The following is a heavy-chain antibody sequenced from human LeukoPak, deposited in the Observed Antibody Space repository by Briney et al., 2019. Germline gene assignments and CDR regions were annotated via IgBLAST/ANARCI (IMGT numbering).Heavy chain of an antibody. V-gene: IGHV3-21*01. CDR2: ISSSSSYI. CDR3: ARGPFHDYGDYVWGGAGPYYFDY. D-gene: IGHD4-17*01. Sequence: GGSLRLSCAASGFTFSSYSMNWVRQAPGKGLEWVSSISSSSSYIYYADSVKGRFTISRDNAKNSLYLQMNSLRAEDTAVYYCARGPFHDYGDYVWGGAGPYYFDYWGQGTLVTVSS. CDR1: GFTFSSYS. J-gene: IGHJ4*02.